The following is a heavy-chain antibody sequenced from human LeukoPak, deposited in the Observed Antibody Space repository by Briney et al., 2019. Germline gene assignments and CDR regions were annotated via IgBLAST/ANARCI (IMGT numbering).Heavy chain of an antibody. J-gene: IGHJ6*03. V-gene: IGHV1-69*05. CDR1: GGTFSSYA. CDR2: IIPIFGTA. Sequence: SVKVSCKASGGTFSSYAISWVRQAPGQGLEWMGEIIPIFGTANYAQKFQGRVTITTDESTSTAYMELSSLRSEDTAVYYCATRQYRGYSYGYNYYYYTDVWGKGTTVTVSS. CDR3: ATRQYRGYSYGYNYYYYTDV. D-gene: IGHD5-18*01.